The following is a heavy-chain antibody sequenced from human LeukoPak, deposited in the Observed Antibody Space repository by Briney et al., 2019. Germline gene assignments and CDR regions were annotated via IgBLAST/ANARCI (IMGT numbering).Heavy chain of an antibody. Sequence: GRSLRLSCAASGFTFSSYAMHWVRQAPGKGLEWGAVISYDGSNKYYADSVKGRFTISRDNSKNTLYLQMNSLRAEDTAVYYCARDQGGWELFDFDYWGQGTLVTVSS. V-gene: IGHV3-30-3*01. CDR2: ISYDGSNK. CDR3: ARDQGGWELFDFDY. J-gene: IGHJ4*02. CDR1: GFTFSSYA. D-gene: IGHD1-26*01.